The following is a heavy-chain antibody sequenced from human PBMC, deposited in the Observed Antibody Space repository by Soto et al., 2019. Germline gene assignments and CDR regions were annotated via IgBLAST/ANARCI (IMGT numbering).Heavy chain of an antibody. CDR2: INESGST. V-gene: IGHV4-34*01. D-gene: IGHD1-1*01. J-gene: IGHJ4*02. CDR1: GQSFSGHS. CDR3: ARGSGIVALPGELEDVNYDY. Sequence: QVQLQQWGAGLVKPSETLSLSCAVYGQSFSGHSWAWIRQPPGTGLEWIGEINESGSTYYNPSLKSRVTTATDTSKNQFSLKLSSVSAADTAAYFCARGSGIVALPGELEDVNYDYWGQGTLVNVSS.